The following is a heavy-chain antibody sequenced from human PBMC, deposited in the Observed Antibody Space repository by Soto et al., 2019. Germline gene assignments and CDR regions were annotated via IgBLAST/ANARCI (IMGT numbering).Heavy chain of an antibody. CDR1: GYTFTSYY. V-gene: IGHV1-46*01. CDR2: INPSGGRI. J-gene: IGHJ6*02. D-gene: IGHD6-19*01. CDR3: AREPIAVAGRDYYKGMDV. Sequence: QVQLVQSGAEVKKPGASVKVSCKASGYTFTSYYMHWVRQAPGQGLEWMGGINPSGGRITYAQNFQGRVTMTRDTSTSTVYMELSSLRSEDTAVYYCAREPIAVAGRDYYKGMDVWGQGTTVTVSS.